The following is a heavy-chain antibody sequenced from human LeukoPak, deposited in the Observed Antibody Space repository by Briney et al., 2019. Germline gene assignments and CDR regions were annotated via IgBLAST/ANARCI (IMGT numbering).Heavy chain of an antibody. D-gene: IGHD1-14*01. Sequence: GGALRLSCAASGFTFSSYAMSWVRQAPGKGVEWVSSISGRSSYIYYADAVKGRFTISRDNAKSSLYLQMNSLRADDTAVSYCGRGTNPALGVDNWGQGTLVTVSS. CDR2: ISGRSSYI. V-gene: IGHV3-21*01. CDR3: GRGTNPALGVDN. J-gene: IGHJ4*02. CDR1: GFTFSSYA.